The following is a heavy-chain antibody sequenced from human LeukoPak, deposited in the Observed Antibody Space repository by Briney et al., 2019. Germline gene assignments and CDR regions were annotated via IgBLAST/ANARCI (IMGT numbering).Heavy chain of an antibody. V-gene: IGHV1-69*04. J-gene: IGHJ4*02. Sequence: SVKVSCKASGGTFSSYAISWVRQAPGQGLEWMGRIIPILGIANYAQKFQDRVTITADKSTSTAYMELSSLRSEDTAVYYCAREHSSSWDQFDYWGQGTLVTVSS. CDR1: GGTFSSYA. D-gene: IGHD6-13*01. CDR3: AREHSSSWDQFDY. CDR2: IIPILGIA.